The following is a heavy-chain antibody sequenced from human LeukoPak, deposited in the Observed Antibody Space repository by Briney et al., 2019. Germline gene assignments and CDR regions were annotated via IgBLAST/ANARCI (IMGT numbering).Heavy chain of an antibody. D-gene: IGHD3-9*01. J-gene: IGHJ4*02. V-gene: IGHV1-2*02. CDR2: INPNSGGT. Sequence: ASVKVSCKASGYTFTGYYMHWVRQAPGQGLEWMGWINPNSGGTNYAQKFQGRVTMTRDTSISTAYMELSRLRSDDTAVYYCARGSRDDYDILTGYSHLDYWGQGTLVTVSS. CDR1: GYTFTGYY. CDR3: ARGSRDDYDILTGYSHLDY.